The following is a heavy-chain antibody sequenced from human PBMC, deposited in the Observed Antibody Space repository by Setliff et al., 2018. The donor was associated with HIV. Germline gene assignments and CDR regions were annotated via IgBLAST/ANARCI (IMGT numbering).Heavy chain of an antibody. CDR1: GVSISGHY. D-gene: IGHD2-8*02. J-gene: IGHJ4*02. CDR2: IYTSGTT. Sequence: PSETLSLTCFVSGVSISGHYWGWIRQPPGKRLEWIGYIYTSGTTQYNPSLESRVTISLDTSRDQFSLHLRSVTAADTALYYCARLIHTGLLYFDYWGLGKLVTVS. V-gene: IGHV4-4*09. CDR3: ARLIHTGLLYFDY.